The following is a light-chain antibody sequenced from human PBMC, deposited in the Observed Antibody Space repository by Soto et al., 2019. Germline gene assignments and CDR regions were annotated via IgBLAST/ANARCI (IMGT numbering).Light chain of an antibody. J-gene: IGKJ5*01. Sequence: DIVLTQSPGTLSLSPGERATLSCRASQSVGSTYLAWYQHKPGQAPRLLIYGASSRATGIPDRFSGSGSGTDFTVTISRLEPEDFAVYYCQQYGSSPRITFGQGTRLEIK. CDR3: QQYGSSPRIT. CDR2: GAS. V-gene: IGKV3-20*01. CDR1: QSVGSTY.